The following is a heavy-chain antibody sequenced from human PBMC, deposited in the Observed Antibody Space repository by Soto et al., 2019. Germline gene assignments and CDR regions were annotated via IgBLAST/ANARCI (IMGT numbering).Heavy chain of an antibody. CDR1: GYTFSGYY. CDR2: INPNDGDT. CDR3: APVGITATAGFDX. Sequence: ASVKVSCKASGYTFSGYYIHWLRQAPGQGLEWVGLINPNDGDTHYAPNFHGRVTLTRDTSISTDYMDLRSLRSDDTAVYYCAPVGITATAGFDXWGQGTLVTVSX. J-gene: IGHJ4*02. D-gene: IGHD1-7*01. V-gene: IGHV1-2*02.